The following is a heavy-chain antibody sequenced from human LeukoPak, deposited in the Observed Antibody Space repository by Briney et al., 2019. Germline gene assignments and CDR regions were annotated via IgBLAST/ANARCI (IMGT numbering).Heavy chain of an antibody. D-gene: IGHD3-9*01. V-gene: IGHV4-34*01. Sequence: GSLRLSCAASGFTFSSYAMSWVRQPPGKGLEWIGEINHSGSTNYNPSLKSRVTISVDTSKNQFSLKLSSVTAADTAVYYCARDRNFVSYYYGMDVWGQGTTVTVSS. CDR2: INHSGST. CDR1: GFTFSSYA. J-gene: IGHJ6*02. CDR3: ARDRNFVSYYYGMDV.